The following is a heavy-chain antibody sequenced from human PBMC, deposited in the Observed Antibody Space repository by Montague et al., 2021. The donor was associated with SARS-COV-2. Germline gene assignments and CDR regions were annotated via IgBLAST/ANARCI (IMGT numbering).Heavy chain of an antibody. V-gene: IGHV4-59*08. Sequence: ETLSLTCSISGGFISSFHWNWIRQPPGKGLEWIGNIYYDGSTNYNPSFKSRVTISIDTSKNQFSLNLRSVAAADTAVYYCARRSTNYYYGLDVWGQGTTVSFSS. CDR2: IYYDGST. D-gene: IGHD2-8*01. CDR3: ARRSTNYYYGLDV. J-gene: IGHJ6*02. CDR1: GGFISSFH.